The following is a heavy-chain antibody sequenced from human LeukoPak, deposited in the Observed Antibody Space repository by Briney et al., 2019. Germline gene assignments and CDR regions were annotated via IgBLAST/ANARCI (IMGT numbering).Heavy chain of an antibody. CDR2: ISYDGSNK. Sequence: GGSLRLSCAASGFTFSSYAMHWVRQAPGKGLEWVAVISYDGSNKYYADSVKGRFTISRDNSKNTLYLQMNSLRAEDTAVYYCAKEKTGPYYFDYWGQGILVTVS. D-gene: IGHD7-27*01. CDR3: AKEKTGPYYFDY. CDR1: GFTFSSYA. J-gene: IGHJ4*02. V-gene: IGHV3-30*01.